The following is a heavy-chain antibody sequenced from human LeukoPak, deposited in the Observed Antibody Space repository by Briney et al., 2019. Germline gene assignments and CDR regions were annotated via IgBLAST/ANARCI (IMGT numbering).Heavy chain of an antibody. CDR2: ISAYNGNT. V-gene: IGHV1-18*01. CDR1: GYTFTIYG. Sequence: ASVKLSCKASGYTFTIYGISWVRQAPGQGLEWMGWISAYNGNTNYAQTLQGRVTMTTDTSTSTAYMVLTSLRSDDTAVYYGARASGNSLYDYWGQGTLVTVSS. J-gene: IGHJ4*02. D-gene: IGHD3-10*01. CDR3: ARASGNSLYDY.